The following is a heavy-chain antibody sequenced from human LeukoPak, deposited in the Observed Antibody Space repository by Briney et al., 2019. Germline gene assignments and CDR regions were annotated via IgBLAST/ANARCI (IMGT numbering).Heavy chain of an antibody. V-gene: IGHV4-59*01. J-gene: IGHJ4*02. CDR1: GGPLSTYT. Sequence: SETLSLTCSVSGGPLSTYTWSWVRQSPGKGLEWIGYIYHGGTTNYSPSLKSRATISAHTARNQFSLRLRSVTAADTAIYCCARDTSVGSGMQYWGQGTLVSVSS. D-gene: IGHD3-10*01. CDR2: IYHGGTT. CDR3: ARDTSVGSGMQY.